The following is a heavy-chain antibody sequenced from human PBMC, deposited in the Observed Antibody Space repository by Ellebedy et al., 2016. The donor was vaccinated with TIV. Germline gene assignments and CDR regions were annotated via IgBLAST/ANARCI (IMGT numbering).Heavy chain of an antibody. CDR3: ASYHAAAVHDAFDI. Sequence: ASVKVSCXASGYTFTSYDINWVRQATGQGLEWMGWMNPNSGNTGYAQKFQGRVTMTRNTSISTAYMELSSLRSEDTAVYYCASYHAAAVHDAFDIWGQGTMVTVSS. CDR2: MNPNSGNT. J-gene: IGHJ3*02. CDR1: GYTFTSYD. V-gene: IGHV1-8*01. D-gene: IGHD6-13*01.